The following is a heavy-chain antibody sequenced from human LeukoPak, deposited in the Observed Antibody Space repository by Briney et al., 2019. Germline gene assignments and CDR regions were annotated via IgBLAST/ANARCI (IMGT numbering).Heavy chain of an antibody. Sequence: SGTLSLTCAVSGDSISSGDWWSWWVRQPPGKGLEWIGEIHHGGSTDYHPSLKSRVTMSVDKPKNQFSLQLNSVTAADTAVYYCALARDYRSGPWGQGTLVTVSS. J-gene: IGHJ5*02. CDR2: IHHGGST. D-gene: IGHD4/OR15-4a*01. CDR3: ALARDYRSGP. CDR1: GDSISSGDW. V-gene: IGHV4-4*02.